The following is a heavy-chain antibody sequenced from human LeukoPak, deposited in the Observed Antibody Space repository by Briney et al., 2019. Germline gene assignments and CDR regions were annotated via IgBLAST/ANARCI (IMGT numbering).Heavy chain of an antibody. D-gene: IGHD4-17*01. CDR2: ISGSGGST. CDR1: GFTFSSYA. J-gene: IGHJ4*02. CDR3: AKPPTNYGDYRYYFDY. Sequence: GGSLRLSCAASGFTFSSYAMSWVRQAPGKGLEWVSAISGSGGSTYYADSVKGRFPISRDNSKNTLYLQMNSLRAEDTAVYYCAKPPTNYGDYRYYFDYWGQGTLVTVSS. V-gene: IGHV3-23*01.